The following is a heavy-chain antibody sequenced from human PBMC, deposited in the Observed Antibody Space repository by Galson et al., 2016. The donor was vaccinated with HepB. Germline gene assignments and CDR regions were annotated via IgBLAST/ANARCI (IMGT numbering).Heavy chain of an antibody. V-gene: IGHV4-39*07. Sequence: ETLSLTCTVSGGSISRSSYYWGWIRQPPGKGLDWIGSVYYTGSTYYNSSLKSRVTLSVDTSKNQFSLKLNSVTAADTAVYYCAGGVWFGELDYWGQGTLVTVSS. CDR3: AGGVWFGELDY. D-gene: IGHD3-10*01. CDR1: GGSISRSSYY. J-gene: IGHJ4*02. CDR2: VYYTGST.